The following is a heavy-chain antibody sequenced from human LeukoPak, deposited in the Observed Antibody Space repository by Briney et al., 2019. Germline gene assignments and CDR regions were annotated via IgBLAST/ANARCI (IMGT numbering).Heavy chain of an antibody. V-gene: IGHV4-59*01. CDR2: IYYSGST. Sequence: PSETLPHPRTVSGGSISSYYWSWIRQPPGKGLEWIGYIYYSGSTNYNPSLKSRVTISVDTSKNQFSLKLSSVTAADTAVYYCARVRGYCSSTICYSWFDP. CDR3: ARVRGYCSSTICYSWFDP. J-gene: IGHJ5*02. CDR1: GGSISSYY. D-gene: IGHD2-2*01.